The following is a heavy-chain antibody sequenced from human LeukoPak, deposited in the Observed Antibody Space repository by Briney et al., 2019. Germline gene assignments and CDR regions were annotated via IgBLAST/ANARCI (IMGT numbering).Heavy chain of an antibody. CDR2: ISGDGGST. Sequence: PGGSLRLSCAASGFTFDVYAMHWVRQAPGKGLEWVSLISGDGGSTYYSDSVKGRFTISRDNSKNSLYLQMNSLRTEDTALYYCAKDISAYYYDSSGYYPDYWGQGTLVTVSS. CDR1: GFTFDVYA. D-gene: IGHD3-22*01. V-gene: IGHV3-43*02. CDR3: AKDISAYYYDSSGYYPDY. J-gene: IGHJ4*02.